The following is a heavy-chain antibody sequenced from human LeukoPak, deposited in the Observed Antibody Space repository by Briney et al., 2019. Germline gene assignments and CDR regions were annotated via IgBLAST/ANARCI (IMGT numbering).Heavy chain of an antibody. V-gene: IGHV3-21*03. D-gene: IGHD3-3*01. CDR3: ARGGTPITIFGVVPYFDY. CDR2: ISSTGSYI. Sequence: GGSLGLFCAASGFTFSSDSMNWVRQAPGKGLEWVSSISSTGSYIYYTDSVKGRFTISRDNAKNSLYLQMNSLRAEDTAVYYCARGGTPITIFGVVPYFDYWGQGTLVTVSS. CDR1: GFTFSSDS. J-gene: IGHJ4*02.